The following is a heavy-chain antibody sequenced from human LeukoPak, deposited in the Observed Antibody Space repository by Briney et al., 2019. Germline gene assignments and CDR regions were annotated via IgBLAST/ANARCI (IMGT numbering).Heavy chain of an antibody. D-gene: IGHD5-18*01. Sequence: PGGSLRLSCAASGFTFSSYHMNWVRQATGKGLEWVSSIGSSGSYIYYADSLTGRFTISRDNAKNSLYLQMNSLRAEDTAMYYCARRATTERGHSYGLDFWGQGTLVTVSS. J-gene: IGHJ4*02. CDR3: ARRATTERGHSYGLDF. V-gene: IGHV3-21*01. CDR1: GFTFSSYH. CDR2: IGSSGSYI.